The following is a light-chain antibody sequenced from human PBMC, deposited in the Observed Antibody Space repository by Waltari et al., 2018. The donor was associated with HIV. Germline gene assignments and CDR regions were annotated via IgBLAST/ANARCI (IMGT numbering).Light chain of an antibody. CDR2: DNN. J-gene: IGLJ3*02. V-gene: IGLV1-51*01. CDR3: GTWDSSLSGSV. Sequence: QSVLTQPPSGSAAPGQKVTISCSGSSSNNEYNYVSWYQQLPGTAPKLLIYDNNKRPSGIPDRCSGSKSGTSATLGITGLQTGDEADYYCGTWDSSLSGSVFGGGTKLTVL. CDR1: SSNNEYNY.